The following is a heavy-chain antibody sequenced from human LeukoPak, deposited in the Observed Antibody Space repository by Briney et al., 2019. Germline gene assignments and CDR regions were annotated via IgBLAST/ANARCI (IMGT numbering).Heavy chain of an antibody. CDR1: GGSFSGYY. D-gene: IGHD6-19*01. V-gene: IGHV4-34*01. Sequence: PSETLSLTCAVYGGSFSGYYWSWIRQPPGKGLEWIGEINHSGSTNYNPSLKSRVTISVDTSKNQFSLKLSSVTAADTAVYYCASATGYSSGWSPGYWGQGTLVTASS. CDR2: INHSGST. CDR3: ASATGYSSGWSPGY. J-gene: IGHJ4*02.